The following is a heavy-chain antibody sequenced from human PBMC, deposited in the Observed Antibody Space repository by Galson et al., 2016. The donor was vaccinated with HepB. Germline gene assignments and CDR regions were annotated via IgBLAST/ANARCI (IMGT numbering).Heavy chain of an antibody. CDR2: ISGSGGST. J-gene: IGHJ4*02. CDR1: GFPFSTYA. V-gene: IGHV3-23*01. Sequence: SLRLSCAASGFPFSTYAMSWVRQTPGKGLEWVSAISGSGGSTYYADSVKGRFTISRDNSETTLFLQMNSLRVEDTAVYYCAKLRGWSGYLSDFDYWGQGTLVTVSS. CDR3: AKLRGWSGYLSDFDY. D-gene: IGHD3-3*01.